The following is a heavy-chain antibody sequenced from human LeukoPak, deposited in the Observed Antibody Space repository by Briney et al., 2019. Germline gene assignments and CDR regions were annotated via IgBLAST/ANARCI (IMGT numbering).Heavy chain of an antibody. D-gene: IGHD1-26*01. CDR3: AKEDGWELLDY. J-gene: IGHJ4*02. Sequence: PGGSLRLSCAASGFTFSSYAMSWVRQAPGKGLEWVAHIKGDGSEKYYVDSVKGRFTISRDNAKNSLSLQMNSLRAEDTALYYCAKEDGWELLDYWGQGTLVTVPS. CDR1: GFTFSSYA. CDR2: IKGDGSEK. V-gene: IGHV3-7*01.